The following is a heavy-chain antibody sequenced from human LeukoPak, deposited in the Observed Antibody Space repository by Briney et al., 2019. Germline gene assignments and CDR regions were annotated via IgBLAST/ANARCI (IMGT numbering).Heavy chain of an antibody. V-gene: IGHV3-53*01. D-gene: IGHD4-17*01. CDR1: GFTFSSYA. J-gene: IGHJ4*02. CDR2: IYSGGST. CDR3: ASYGDYGFDY. Sequence: GGSLRLSCAASGFTFSSYAMSWDRQAPGKGLEWVSVIYSGGSTYYADSVKGRFTISRDNSKNTLYLQMNSLRAEDTAVYYCASYGDYGFDYWGQGTLVTVSS.